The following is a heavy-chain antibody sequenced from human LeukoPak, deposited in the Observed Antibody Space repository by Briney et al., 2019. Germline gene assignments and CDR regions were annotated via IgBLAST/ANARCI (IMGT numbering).Heavy chain of an antibody. CDR2: ISGSGGGT. J-gene: IGHJ6*02. Sequence: GGSLRLSCAASGFTFSSYAMTWVRQAPGKGLEWVSTISGSGGGTNYADSVMGRFTISRDNSENTLYLQMNSLRAEDTAVYYCAKDLDYYGSGSYYYYYYGMDVWGQGTTVTVSS. V-gene: IGHV3-23*01. CDR3: AKDLDYYGSGSYYYYYYGMDV. CDR1: GFTFSSYA. D-gene: IGHD3-10*01.